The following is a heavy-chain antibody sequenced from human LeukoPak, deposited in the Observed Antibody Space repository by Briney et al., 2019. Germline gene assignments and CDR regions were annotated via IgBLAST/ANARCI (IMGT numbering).Heavy chain of an antibody. D-gene: IGHD4-17*01. V-gene: IGHV4-59*12. CDR1: GGSISSYY. Sequence: SETLSLTCTVSGGSISSYYWSWLRQPPGKGLEWIGYIYYSGSTNYNPSLKSRVTISVDTSKNQFSLKLSSVTAADTAVYYCARVGLLDSMTTATNVLDYWGQGTLVTVSS. J-gene: IGHJ4*02. CDR2: IYYSGST. CDR3: ARVGLLDSMTTATNVLDY.